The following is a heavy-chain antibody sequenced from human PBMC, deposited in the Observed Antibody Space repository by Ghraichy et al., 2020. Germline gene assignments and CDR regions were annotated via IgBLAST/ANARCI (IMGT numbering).Heavy chain of an antibody. Sequence: GGSLRLSCAASGFTFSSYSMNWVRQAPGKGLEWVSSISSSSSYIYYADSVKGRFTISRDNAKNSLYLQMNSLRAEDTAVYYCARDGGRGLRLPQGYWGQGTLVTVSS. D-gene: IGHD4-17*01. V-gene: IGHV3-21*01. CDR3: ARDGGRGLRLPQGY. CDR1: GFTFSSYS. J-gene: IGHJ4*02. CDR2: ISSSSSYI.